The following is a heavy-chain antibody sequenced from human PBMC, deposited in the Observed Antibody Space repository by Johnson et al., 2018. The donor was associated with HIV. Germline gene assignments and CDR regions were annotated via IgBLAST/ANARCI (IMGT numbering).Heavy chain of an antibody. Sequence: VQLVESGGGVVQPGTSLRLSCAASGFTFTSFAMHWVRQAPGKGLEWVAVISYDGSNKYYADSVKGRFTISRDNSKNTLYLQMNSLRAEDTAVYYCAKDWTNCTNCVCSDGSAAGAFDIWGQGTMVTVSS. D-gene: IGHD2-8*01. CDR3: AKDWTNCTNCVCSDGSAAGAFDI. CDR1: GFTFTSFA. V-gene: IGHV3-30-3*01. CDR2: ISYDGSNK. J-gene: IGHJ3*02.